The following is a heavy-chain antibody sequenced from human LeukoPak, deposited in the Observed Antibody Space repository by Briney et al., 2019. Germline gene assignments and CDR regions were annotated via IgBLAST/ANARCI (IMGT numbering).Heavy chain of an antibody. J-gene: IGHJ6*02. Sequence: GGSLRLSCAASGFTFSSYTMNWVRQAPGKGLEWVSSISSSSSYIYYADSVKGRLTISRDNAKNSLYLQMNSLRAKDTAVYYCARDPTPRYCSGGSCYTHYGMDVWGQGTTVTVSS. D-gene: IGHD2-15*01. V-gene: IGHV3-21*01. CDR2: ISSSSSYI. CDR1: GFTFSSYT. CDR3: ARDPTPRYCSGGSCYTHYGMDV.